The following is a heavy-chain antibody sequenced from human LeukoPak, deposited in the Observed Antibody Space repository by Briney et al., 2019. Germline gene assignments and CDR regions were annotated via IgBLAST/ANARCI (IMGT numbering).Heavy chain of an antibody. Sequence: GESLQISRKASGYTFTNYWIGWVRHTPGKGLEWMGIIHPGDSDTRYRTSFQGQVTISVDESTSTACLHWTSLKASDTAIYYCARHAGYCTGGKCYSFYYFDYWGQGTLVTVSS. J-gene: IGHJ4*02. V-gene: IGHV5-51*01. CDR2: IHPGDSDT. CDR1: GYTFTNYW. CDR3: ARHAGYCTGGKCYSFYYFDY. D-gene: IGHD2-15*01.